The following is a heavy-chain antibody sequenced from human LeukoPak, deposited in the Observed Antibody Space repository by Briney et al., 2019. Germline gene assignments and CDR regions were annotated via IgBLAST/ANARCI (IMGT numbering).Heavy chain of an antibody. CDR2: MNPNSGNT. D-gene: IGHD3-10*01. CDR3: ARDYYGSGSYPN. Sequence: GASVMVSCKASGYSFTSYDINWVRQATGQGLELMGWMNPNSGNTGYAQKFQDRVTMTRNTFTSTAYMILSSLTSEDTAVYYCARDYYGSGSYPNWGQGTQVTVSS. CDR1: GYSFTSYD. V-gene: IGHV1-8*01. J-gene: IGHJ4*02.